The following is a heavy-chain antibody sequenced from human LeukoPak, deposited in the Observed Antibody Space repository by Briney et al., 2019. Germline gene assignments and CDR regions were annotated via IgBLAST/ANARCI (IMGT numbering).Heavy chain of an antibody. Sequence: PSQTLSLTCAVSGGSISSGGYSWSWIRQPPGKGLEWIGYIYHSGSTYYNPSLKSRVTISVDRSKNQFSLKLSSVTAADTAVYYCARGYCSGGSCYLAPYYYGMDVWGKGTTVTVSS. D-gene: IGHD2-15*01. J-gene: IGHJ6*04. CDR1: GGSISSGGYS. CDR3: ARGYCSGGSCYLAPYYYGMDV. CDR2: IYHSGST. V-gene: IGHV4-30-2*01.